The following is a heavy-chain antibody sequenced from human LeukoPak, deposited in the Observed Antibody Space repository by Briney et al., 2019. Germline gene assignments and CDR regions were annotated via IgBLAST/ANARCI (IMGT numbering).Heavy chain of an antibody. J-gene: IGHJ4*02. CDR1: GFTFSSYA. CDR2: ISGSGGST. CDR3: ATVHYDSSGYYR. D-gene: IGHD3-22*01. Sequence: GGSLRLSCAASGFTFSSYAMSWVRQAPGKGLDWVSAISGSGGSTYYADSVKGRFTISRDNSKNTLYLQMNSLRAEDTAVYYCATVHYDSSGYYRWGQGTLVTVSS. V-gene: IGHV3-23*01.